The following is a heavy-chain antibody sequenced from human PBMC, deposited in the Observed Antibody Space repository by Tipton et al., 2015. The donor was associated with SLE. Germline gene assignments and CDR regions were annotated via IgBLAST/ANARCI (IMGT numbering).Heavy chain of an antibody. J-gene: IGHJ5*02. Sequence: SLRLSCADSGFTVSFNYMTWVRQAPGKGLEWVSFMFSADRTFYTDSVKGRFTISRDNSKRTLYLQMSSLRPEDTAVYYCARDGGGYWGSSWGQGTLVTVSS. V-gene: IGHV3-66*02. CDR3: ARDGGGYWGSS. CDR1: GFTVSFNY. D-gene: IGHD3-16*01. CDR2: MFSADRT.